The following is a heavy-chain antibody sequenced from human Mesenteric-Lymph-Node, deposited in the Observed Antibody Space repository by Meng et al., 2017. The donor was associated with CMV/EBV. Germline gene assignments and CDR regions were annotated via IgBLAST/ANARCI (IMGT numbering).Heavy chain of an antibody. CDR3: ARDRRVSFMVRGACWFDP. D-gene: IGHD3-10*01. J-gene: IGHJ5*02. Sequence: IRRSPYYWGWIRQAPGKGLEWIGSIYYSGSTYYNPSLKSRVTISVDTSKNQFSLKVSSVTAADTAVYYCARDRRVSFMVRGACWFDPWGQGTLVTVSS. V-gene: IGHV4-39*07. CDR1: IRRSPYY. CDR2: IYYSGST.